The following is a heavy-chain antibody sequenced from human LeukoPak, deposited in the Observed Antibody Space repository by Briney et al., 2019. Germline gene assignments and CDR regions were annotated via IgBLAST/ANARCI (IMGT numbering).Heavy chain of an antibody. Sequence: GGSLRLSCAASGFTFSSYAMSWVRQAPGKGLEWVSGISGSGGTYYADSVKGRFTISRDNSKNTLYLQMNSLRAEDTAVYYCARAGSIRFDYWGQGTLVTVSS. CDR3: ARAGSIRFDY. CDR1: GFTFSSYA. D-gene: IGHD1-26*01. J-gene: IGHJ4*02. CDR2: ISGSGGT. V-gene: IGHV3-23*01.